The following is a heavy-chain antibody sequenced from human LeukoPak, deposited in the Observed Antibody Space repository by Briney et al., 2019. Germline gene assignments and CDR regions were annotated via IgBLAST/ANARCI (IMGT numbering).Heavy chain of an antibody. J-gene: IGHJ3*02. CDR3: ARRRAMVRQGAFDI. V-gene: IGHV4-30-4*08. D-gene: IGHD5-18*01. CDR2: INHSGST. Sequence: SQTLSLTCTVSGGSISSGDYYWSWIRQPPGKGLEWIGEINHSGSTNYNPSLKSRVTISVDTSKNQFSLKLSSVTAADTAVYYCARRRAMVRQGAFDIWGQGTMVTVSS. CDR1: GGSISSGDYY.